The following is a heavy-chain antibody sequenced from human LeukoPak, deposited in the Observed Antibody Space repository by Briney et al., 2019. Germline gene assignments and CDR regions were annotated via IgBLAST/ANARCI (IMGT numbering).Heavy chain of an antibody. CDR3: AKGDYGGNSHTFDI. CDR2: ILYDGTNK. Sequence: GGSQRLSCAASGFTFSAFAMHWVRQAPGKGLEWVAVILYDGTNKYYADSVKGRLTISRDNSNNTLSLQVNSLRSEDTAVYFCAKGDYGGNSHTFDIWGQGTMVTVSS. V-gene: IGHV3-30*18. J-gene: IGHJ3*02. CDR1: GFTFSAFA. D-gene: IGHD4-23*01.